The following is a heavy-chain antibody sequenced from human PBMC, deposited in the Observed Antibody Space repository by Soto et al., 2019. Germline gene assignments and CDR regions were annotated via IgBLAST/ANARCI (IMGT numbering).Heavy chain of an antibody. CDR3: ARVGNLRCSDR. D-gene: IGHD2-8*01. J-gene: IGHJ5*02. CDR2: IYNSGRV. CDR1: GDSMSSGGAS. V-gene: IGHV4-30-2*06. Sequence: LQLQESGSGLVKPSQTLSLTCTVSGDSMSSGGASWTWIRQSPGKGLEWVGYIYNSGRVYYNPSVRSRATRSIDTSKDRLSRTLSSVTAADRAVYYWARVGNLRCSDRWGEGALFTASS.